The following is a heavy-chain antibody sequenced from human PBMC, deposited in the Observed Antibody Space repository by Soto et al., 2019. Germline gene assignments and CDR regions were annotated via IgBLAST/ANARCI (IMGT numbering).Heavy chain of an antibody. J-gene: IGHJ4*02. CDR2: IIPIFGTA. D-gene: IGHD1-26*01. CDR1: GGTFYSYV. Sequence: SVKVSCKASGGTFYSYVITWVRQAPGQGLEWMGGIIPIFGTANYAQKFQGRVTITADESTSTAYMELSSLRSEDTAVYYCARGSEWEPYDYWGQGTLVTVSS. CDR3: ARGSEWEPYDY. V-gene: IGHV1-69*13.